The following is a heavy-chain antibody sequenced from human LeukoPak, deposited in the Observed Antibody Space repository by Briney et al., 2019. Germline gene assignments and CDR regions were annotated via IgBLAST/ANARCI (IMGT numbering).Heavy chain of an antibody. CDR1: GGPISSYY. V-gene: IGHV4-59*08. D-gene: IGHD6-13*01. CDR3: ASQPLSIAAAVS. J-gene: IGHJ1*01. CDR2: IYYSGST. Sequence: SETLSLTCSVSGGPISSYYWSWIRQPPGKGLEWIGYIYYSGSTNYNPSLKSRVTISVDTSKNQFSLKLSSVTAADTAVYYCASQPLSIAAAVSWGQGTLVTVSS.